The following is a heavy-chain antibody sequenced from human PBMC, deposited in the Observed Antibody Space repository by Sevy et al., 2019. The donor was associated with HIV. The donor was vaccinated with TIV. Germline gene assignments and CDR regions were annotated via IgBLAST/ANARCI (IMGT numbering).Heavy chain of an antibody. V-gene: IGHV4-30-2*01. J-gene: IGHJ4*02. Sequence: SETLSLTCAVSGGSISSGGYAWSWIRQPPGKGLEYIGYIYHSGSTYDNPSLKSRVTISVDRSKNQFSLKLSSVTAADTAVYYCARATGGAYYFDYWGQGTLVTVSS. CDR2: IYHSGST. CDR1: GGSISSGGYA. CDR3: ARATGGAYYFDY. D-gene: IGHD3-10*01.